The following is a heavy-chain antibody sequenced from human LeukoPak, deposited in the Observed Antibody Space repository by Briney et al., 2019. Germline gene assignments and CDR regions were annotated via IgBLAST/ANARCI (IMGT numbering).Heavy chain of an antibody. D-gene: IGHD5-12*01. CDR1: GFIFSSYG. CDR2: LWYCGSNK. Sequence: GGSLRLFCTASGFIFSSYGMHWLRQAPGKGLEWVAVLWYCGSNKYYADSVKGRFTISRDNSKNTLYLQMNSLRAEDTAVYYCAKDRGGYGVPGYYYYGMDVWGQGTTVTVSS. J-gene: IGHJ6*02. V-gene: IGHV3-30*02. CDR3: AKDRGGYGVPGYYYYGMDV.